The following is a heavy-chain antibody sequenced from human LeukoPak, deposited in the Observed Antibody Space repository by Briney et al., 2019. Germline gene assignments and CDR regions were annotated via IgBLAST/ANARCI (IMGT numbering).Heavy chain of an antibody. Sequence: ASVKVSCKASGYTFTGYYMHWVRQAPGQGLEWMGWINPNSGGTNYAQKFQGRVTMTRDTSISTAYMELSRLRSDDTAVYYCARTRVVVAAISNWGQGTLVTVSS. CDR1: GYTFTGYY. V-gene: IGHV1-2*02. CDR2: INPNSGGT. CDR3: ARTRVVVAAISN. D-gene: IGHD2-15*01. J-gene: IGHJ4*02.